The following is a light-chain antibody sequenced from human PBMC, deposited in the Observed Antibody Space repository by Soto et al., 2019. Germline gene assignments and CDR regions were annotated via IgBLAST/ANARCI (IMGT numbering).Light chain of an antibody. CDR2: DAS. Sequence: ETVMTQSPATLSVSPGERATLSCRASQSISSNLAWFQQKPGQAPRLLIYDASTMATGFPARFSGSESGTEFTLTISSLQSEDFAVYYCQQYNNWPLTFGGGTKVEIK. CDR3: QQYNNWPLT. J-gene: IGKJ4*01. V-gene: IGKV3-15*01. CDR1: QSISSN.